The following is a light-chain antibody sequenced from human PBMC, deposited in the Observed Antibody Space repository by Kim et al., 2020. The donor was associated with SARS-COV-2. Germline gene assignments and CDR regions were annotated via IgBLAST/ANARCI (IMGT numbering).Light chain of an antibody. CDR1: SLRSYY. Sequence: SSELTQDPAVSVALGQTVRITCQGDSLRSYYATWYQQKPGQAPIVVISGKNNRPSGIPDRFSGSSSGDTASLTITGTPAGDEADYYCNSRGSNDNVLFGG. CDR3: NSRGSNDNVL. J-gene: IGLJ2*01. CDR2: GKN. V-gene: IGLV3-19*01.